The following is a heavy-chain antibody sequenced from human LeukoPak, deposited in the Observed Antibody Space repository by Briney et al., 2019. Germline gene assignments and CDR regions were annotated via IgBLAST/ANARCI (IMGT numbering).Heavy chain of an antibody. CDR2: INPNSGGT. V-gene: IGHV1-2*06. CDR3: ASWGYDILTGYLDY. J-gene: IGHJ4*02. Sequence: ASVKVSCKASGYTFTGYYMHWVRQAPGQGLEWMGRINPNSGGTNYAQRFQSRVTMTRDTSISTAYMELSRLRSDDTAVYYCASWGYDILTGYLDYWGQGTLVTVSS. CDR1: GYTFTGYY. D-gene: IGHD3-9*01.